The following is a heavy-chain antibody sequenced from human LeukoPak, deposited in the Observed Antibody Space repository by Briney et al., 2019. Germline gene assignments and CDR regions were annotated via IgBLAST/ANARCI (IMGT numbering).Heavy chain of an antibody. J-gene: IGHJ4*02. CDR3: AKGSYYDISGYSEFDY. V-gene: IGHV3-23*01. D-gene: IGHD3-22*01. CDR2: ISGSGGST. Sequence: PGGSLRLSCAASGFTFSSYAMNWVRQAPGKGLEWVSTISGSGGSTYYADSVKGRFTISRDNSKNTLYVQMNSLRVEETAVYYCAKGSYYDISGYSEFDYWGQGTLVTVSS. CDR1: GFTFSSYA.